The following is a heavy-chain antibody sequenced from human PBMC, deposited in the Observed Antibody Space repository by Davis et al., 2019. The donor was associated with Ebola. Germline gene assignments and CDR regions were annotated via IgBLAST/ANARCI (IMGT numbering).Heavy chain of an antibody. CDR2: INHSGST. CDR3: AREGCSSTSCYGGNWFDP. Sequence: SETLSLTCAVYGGSFSGYYWSWIRQPPGKGLEWIGEINHSGSTNYNPSLKSRVTISVDTSKNQFPLKLSSVTAADTAVYYCAREGCSSTSCYGGNWFDPWGQGTLVTVSS. J-gene: IGHJ5*02. V-gene: IGHV4-34*01. D-gene: IGHD2-2*01. CDR1: GGSFSGYY.